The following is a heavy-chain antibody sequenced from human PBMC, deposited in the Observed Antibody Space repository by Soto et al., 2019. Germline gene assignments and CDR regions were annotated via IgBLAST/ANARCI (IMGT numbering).Heavy chain of an antibody. CDR2: ISYDGSNK. D-gene: IGHD2-2*01. CDR3: AKGVSVVVPAAPDY. J-gene: IGHJ4*02. CDR1: GFTFSSYG. Sequence: GGSLRLSCGASGFTFSSYGMHWVRQAPGKELEWVAVISYDGSNKYYADSVKGRFTISRDNSKNTLYLQMNSLRAEDTAVYYCAKGVSVVVPAAPDYWGQGTLVTVSS. V-gene: IGHV3-30*18.